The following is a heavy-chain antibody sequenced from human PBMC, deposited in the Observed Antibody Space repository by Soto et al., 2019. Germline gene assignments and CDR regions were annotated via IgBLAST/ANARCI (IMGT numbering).Heavy chain of an antibody. CDR1: GXTFTRYS. V-gene: IGHV3-21*06. CDR2: ISSTTHYI. Sequence: GSLRLTCAASGXTFTRYSMNWVRQAPGKGLEWVSSISSTTHYIYYADSMRCRFTISRDNAKNAVYLEMNSLRAEDTDVYYCARESEDLTSNFDYWGQGTLVTVSS. CDR3: ARESEDLTSNFDY. J-gene: IGHJ4*02.